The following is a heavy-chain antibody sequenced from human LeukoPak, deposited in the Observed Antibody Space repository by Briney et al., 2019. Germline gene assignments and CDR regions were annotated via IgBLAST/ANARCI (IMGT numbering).Heavy chain of an antibody. Sequence: KPSETLSLTCTVSGGSISSSSYYWSWIRQPAGKGLEWIGRIYTSGSTNYNPSLKSRVTISVDTSKNQFSLKLSSVTAADTAVYYGARECIVPENWFDPWGQGTLVTVSS. CDR1: GGSISSSSYY. D-gene: IGHD2-2*01. CDR2: IYTSGST. V-gene: IGHV4-61*02. CDR3: ARECIVPENWFDP. J-gene: IGHJ5*02.